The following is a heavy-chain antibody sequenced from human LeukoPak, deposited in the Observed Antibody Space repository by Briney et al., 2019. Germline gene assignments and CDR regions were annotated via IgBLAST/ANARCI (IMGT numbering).Heavy chain of an antibody. CDR1: GFTFSSYS. J-gene: IGHJ4*02. D-gene: IGHD3-16*02. Sequence: GGSLRLSCAASGFTFSSYSMNWVRQAPGKGLEWVSSISSSSSYIYYADSVKGRFTISRDNAKNSLYLQMNSLRAEDTAVYYCARDNTYDYVWGSYRYPDYWGQGTLVTVSS. CDR2: ISSSSSYI. CDR3: ARDNTYDYVWGSYRYPDY. V-gene: IGHV3-21*01.